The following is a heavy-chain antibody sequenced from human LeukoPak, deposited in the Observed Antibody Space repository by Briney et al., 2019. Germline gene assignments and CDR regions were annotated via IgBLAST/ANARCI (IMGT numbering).Heavy chain of an antibody. Sequence: ASVKVSCKASGGTFSSYAISWVRQAPGQGLEWMEGIIPIFGTANYAQKFQGRVTITADESTSTAYMELSSLRSEDTAVYYCARDLLTVTPGTLNYYYYMDVWGKGTTVTVSS. CDR2: IIPIFGTA. V-gene: IGHV1-69*13. D-gene: IGHD4-11*01. CDR3: ARDLLTVTPGTLNYYYYMDV. J-gene: IGHJ6*03. CDR1: GGTFSSYA.